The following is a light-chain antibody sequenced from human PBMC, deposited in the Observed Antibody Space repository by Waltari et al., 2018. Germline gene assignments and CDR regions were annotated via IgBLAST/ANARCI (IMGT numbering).Light chain of an antibody. CDR3: QQYYSTPPA. CDR2: WAS. J-gene: IGKJ4*01. V-gene: IGKV4-1*01. CDR1: QSVLYSSNNKNY. Sequence: DIVMTQSPDSLAVSLGERATINCKSSQSVLYSSNNKNYLAWYQQKPGQPPKLPIYWASTQESGVPDRFSGSGSGTDFTLTISSLQAEDVAVYYCQQYYSTPPAFGGGTKVGIK.